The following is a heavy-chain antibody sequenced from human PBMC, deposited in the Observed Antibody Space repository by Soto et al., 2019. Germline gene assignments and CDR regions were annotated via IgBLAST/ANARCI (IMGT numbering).Heavy chain of an antibody. J-gene: IGHJ4*02. D-gene: IGHD5-12*01. CDR3: ARGADGYNFGAVY. CDR1: GGGNLRDYR. CDR2: IIPKLGSA. Sequence: QVQLVQSGAEVKEPGSSVKVSCKASGGGNLRDYRTTWVRRAPGQGLEWMGGIIPKLGSANYAQNFQGRVTVTADESTNTVYMELRSLRSDDTALYYCARGADGYNFGAVYWGQGTPVTVSS. V-gene: IGHV1-69*01.